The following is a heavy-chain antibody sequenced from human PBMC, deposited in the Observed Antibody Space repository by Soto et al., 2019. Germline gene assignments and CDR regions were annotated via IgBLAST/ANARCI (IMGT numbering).Heavy chain of an antibody. J-gene: IGHJ4*02. V-gene: IGHV1-69*02. Sequence: QVQVVQSGAEVKKPESSVKVSCKPSGGTFNTYTVNWVRLAPGHGLEWMGRFIPILDMANYAQKFQDRVTINADRSTFTAYMELNSLTSDDTAVYYCAITYCRANSCPRDFDFWGPGTRVTVSS. CDR2: FIPILDMA. CDR1: GGTFNTYT. D-gene: IGHD2-21*01. CDR3: AITYCRANSCPRDFDF.